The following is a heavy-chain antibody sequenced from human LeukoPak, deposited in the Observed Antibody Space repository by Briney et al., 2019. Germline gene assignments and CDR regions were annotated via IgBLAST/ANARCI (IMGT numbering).Heavy chain of an antibody. CDR3: ARRYNWKSDWFDP. V-gene: IGHV4-34*01. J-gene: IGHJ5*02. D-gene: IGHD1-20*01. Sequence: SETLSLTCAVYGGSFSAYYWSWIRQPPGKGLEWIGEISHSGITNHNPSLKSQVTISADTSKNQFSLKLSSVTAADTAVYYCARRYNWKSDWFDPWGQGTLVTVSS. CDR1: GGSFSAYY. CDR2: ISHSGIT.